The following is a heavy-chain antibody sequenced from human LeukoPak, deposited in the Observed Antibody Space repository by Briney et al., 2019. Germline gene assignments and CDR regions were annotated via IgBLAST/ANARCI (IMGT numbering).Heavy chain of an antibody. CDR1: GYTFTGYY. CDR3: ATSSGWKSNIDY. J-gene: IGHJ4*02. V-gene: IGHV1-2*02. Sequence: ASVKVSCKASGYTFTGYYMHWVRQAPGQGLEWMGWINPNSGGTNYAQKFQGRVPMTRDTSISTAYMELSRLRSDDTAVFYCATSSGWKSNIDYWGQGTLVTVSS. D-gene: IGHD6-19*01. CDR2: INPNSGGT.